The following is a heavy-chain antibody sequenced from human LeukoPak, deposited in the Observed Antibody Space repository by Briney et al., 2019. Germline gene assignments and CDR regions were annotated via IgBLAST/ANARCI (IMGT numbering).Heavy chain of an antibody. CDR2: IYSGGTT. Sequence: GGSLRLSCAASGFSVSGNFMSWVRQAPGKRLEWVSVIYSGGTTYYADSVRGRFTISRDNYKNTLYLQMNSLRAEDTAVYYCARDGYGNNYMDVWGKGTTVIVSS. D-gene: IGHD5-18*01. CDR1: GFSVSGNF. V-gene: IGHV3-53*01. CDR3: ARDGYGNNYMDV. J-gene: IGHJ6*03.